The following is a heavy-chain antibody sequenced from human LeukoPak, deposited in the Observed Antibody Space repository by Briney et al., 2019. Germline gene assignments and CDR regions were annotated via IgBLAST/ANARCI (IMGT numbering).Heavy chain of an antibody. CDR3: ANWGGYGSGSIFDY. CDR1: GYTFTGYY. V-gene: IGHV1-2*02. CDR2: INPTSGGT. Sequence: GASVKVSCKASGYTFTGYYMNWVRQAPGEGLEGMGWINPTSGGTNYAQKFQGRVTMTRDTSISTAYMELSRLRSDDTAVYYCANWGGYGSGSIFDYWGQGTPVTVSS. J-gene: IGHJ4*02. D-gene: IGHD3-10*01.